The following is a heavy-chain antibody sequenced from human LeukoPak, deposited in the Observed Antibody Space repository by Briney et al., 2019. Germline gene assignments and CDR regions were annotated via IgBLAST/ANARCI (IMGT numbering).Heavy chain of an antibody. CDR2: INHSGST. CDR3: ARRRSSGWPHYYYYYMDV. Sequence: SETLSLTCAVYGGSLSGCYWSWIRQPPGKGLEWIGEINHSGSTNYNPSLKSRVTISVDTSKNQFSLKLSSVTAADTAVYYCARRRSSGWPHYYYYYMDVWGKGTTVTISS. D-gene: IGHD6-19*01. J-gene: IGHJ6*03. CDR1: GGSLSGCY. V-gene: IGHV4-34*01.